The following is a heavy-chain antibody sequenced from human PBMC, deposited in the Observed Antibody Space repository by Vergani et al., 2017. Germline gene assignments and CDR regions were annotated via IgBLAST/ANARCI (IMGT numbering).Heavy chain of an antibody. CDR2: IKSTFDRGTT. Sequence: EVQLVESGGGIVKPGGSLRPSCVASGFSFRNAWMNWVRRTPGKGLEWVGRIKSTFDRGTTDYAAAVKGRFTISRDYSKNTLFLQMNGLKTEDIGVYYCTTDPRYCGDGSCYWLRDHHYYGMDVWGQGTTVTVSS. J-gene: IGHJ6*02. D-gene: IGHD2-21*01. V-gene: IGHV3-15*07. CDR3: TTDPRYCGDGSCYWLRDHHYYGMDV. CDR1: GFSFRNAW.